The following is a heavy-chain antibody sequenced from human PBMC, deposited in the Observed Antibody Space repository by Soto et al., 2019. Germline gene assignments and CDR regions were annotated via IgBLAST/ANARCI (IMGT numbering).Heavy chain of an antibody. CDR3: AKDPGYCSSTSCYDVGNWFDP. J-gene: IGHJ5*02. V-gene: IGHV3-23*01. D-gene: IGHD2-2*01. Sequence: GGSLRLSCAASGFTFSSYAMSWVRQAPGKGLEWVSAINGSGGSTYYADSGKGRFTISRDNSKNTRYLQMNSLRAEDTAVYYCAKDPGYCSSTSCYDVGNWFDPWGQGTLVTVSS. CDR1: GFTFSSYA. CDR2: INGSGGST.